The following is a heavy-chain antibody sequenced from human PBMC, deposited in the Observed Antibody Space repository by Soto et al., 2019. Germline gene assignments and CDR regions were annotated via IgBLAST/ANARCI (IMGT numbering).Heavy chain of an antibody. D-gene: IGHD1-7*01. Sequence: QVQLQESGPGLVKPSQTLSLTCTVSGDSISSGGYYWSWIRQHPGKGLEGIGDIYDNGGAYYSPSLSGRVVISLDRSENQFSLRLSSVTAADTAVYYCARVKGGTTRRAFDSWGQGTLVTVSS. J-gene: IGHJ4*02. CDR3: ARVKGGTTRRAFDS. CDR1: GDSISSGGYY. CDR2: IYDNGGA. V-gene: IGHV4-31*03.